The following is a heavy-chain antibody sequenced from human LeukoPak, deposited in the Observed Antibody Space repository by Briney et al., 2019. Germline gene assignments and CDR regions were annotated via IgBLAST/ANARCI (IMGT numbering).Heavy chain of an antibody. CDR3: ARHRRDYYGSSGYSPFDY. D-gene: IGHD3-22*01. CDR1: GCSFTSYW. Sequence: GESLKISCKGSGCSFTSYWIGWVRQMPGKGLEWMGIIYPGDSDTRYSPSFQGQVTISADKSISTAYLQWSSLKASDTAMYYCARHRRDYYGSSGYSPFDYWGQGTLVTVSS. J-gene: IGHJ4*02. CDR2: IYPGDSDT. V-gene: IGHV5-51*01.